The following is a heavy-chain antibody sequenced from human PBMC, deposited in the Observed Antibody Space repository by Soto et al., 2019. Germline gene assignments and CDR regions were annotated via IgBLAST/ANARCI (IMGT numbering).Heavy chain of an antibody. Sequence: SETLSLTCAVYGGSFSGYYWSWIRQPPGKGLEWIGEINHSGSTNYNPSLKSRVTISVDTPKNQFSLKLSSVTAADTAVYYCARGRLRVGAQYYYYYYGMDVWGQGTTVTVSS. CDR2: INHSGST. V-gene: IGHV4-34*01. J-gene: IGHJ6*02. D-gene: IGHD1-26*01. CDR1: GGSFSGYY. CDR3: ARGRLRVGAQYYYYYYGMDV.